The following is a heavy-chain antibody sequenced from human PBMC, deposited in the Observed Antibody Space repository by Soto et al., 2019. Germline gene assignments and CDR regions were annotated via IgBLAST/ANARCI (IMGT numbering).Heavy chain of an antibody. CDR3: AKGSGPYRPYYFDS. Sequence: GSLRLSCAASGFTFSSYAMSWVRQAPGKGLEWISAITGGGGDTYSADSVKGRFTLSRDNSKNTLSLEMNSLRAEDTAVYYCAKGSGPYRPYYFDSWGQGTLVTVSS. CDR2: ITGGGGDT. CDR1: GFTFSSYA. D-gene: IGHD6-25*01. V-gene: IGHV3-23*01. J-gene: IGHJ4*02.